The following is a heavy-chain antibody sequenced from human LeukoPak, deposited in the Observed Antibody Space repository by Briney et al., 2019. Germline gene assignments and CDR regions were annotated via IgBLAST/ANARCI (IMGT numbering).Heavy chain of an antibody. V-gene: IGHV3-7*03. CDR1: GFTFSAYW. J-gene: IGHJ4*02. D-gene: IGHD4-11*01. CDR2: IRDDGSEE. CDR3: TTVGSSRVTTGGWYFDY. Sequence: GGPLRLSCAASGFTFSAYWMTWVRQAPGRGLEWVANIRDDGSEEYYGDSVRGRYTISRDNAKNSVDLQMHSLRVEDTAVYYCTTVGSSRVTTGGWYFDYWGQGTLVTVSS.